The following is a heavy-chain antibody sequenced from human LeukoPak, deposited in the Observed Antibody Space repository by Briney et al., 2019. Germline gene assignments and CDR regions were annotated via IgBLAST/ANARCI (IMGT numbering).Heavy chain of an antibody. V-gene: IGHV4-4*07. Sequence: PSETLSLTCSVSGGSISTYYWSWIRQPAGKGLEWIAQIHTSGSTNFNPSLKSRVSISMDTPNNQFSLMISSVTAADTAIYYCAGRGLSTGWTFDYWGHGTLDTVSS. CDR3: AGRGLSTGWTFDY. CDR2: IHTSGST. CDR1: GGSISTYY. D-gene: IGHD6-19*01. J-gene: IGHJ4*01.